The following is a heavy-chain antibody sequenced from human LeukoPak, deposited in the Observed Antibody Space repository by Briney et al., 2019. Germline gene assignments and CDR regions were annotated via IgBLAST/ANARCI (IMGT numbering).Heavy chain of an antibody. V-gene: IGHV4-59*01. Sequence: PSETLSLTCTVSGGSISSYYWSWIRQPPGKGLEWNGYIYYSGSTNYNPSLKSRVTISVDTSKNQFSLKLSSVTAADTAVYYCAREAQQYSGSYYVDYWGQGTLVTVSS. J-gene: IGHJ4*02. CDR3: AREAQQYSGSYYVDY. D-gene: IGHD1-26*01. CDR1: GGSISSYY. CDR2: IYYSGST.